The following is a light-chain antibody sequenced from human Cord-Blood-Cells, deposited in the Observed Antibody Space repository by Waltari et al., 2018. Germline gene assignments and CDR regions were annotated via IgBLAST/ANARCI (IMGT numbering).Light chain of an antibody. CDR1: SSDVGSSNL. J-gene: IGLJ1*01. CDR3: CSYAGSSYV. CDR2: GGS. V-gene: IGLV2-23*01. Sequence: QSALTQPASVSGSPGPSITISCTGTSSDVGSSNLVSWYQQHPGKAHKLMVYGGSNRASGVSNRFSGSKSGNTASLTISGLQAEDEADYYCCSYAGSSYVFGAGTKVTVL.